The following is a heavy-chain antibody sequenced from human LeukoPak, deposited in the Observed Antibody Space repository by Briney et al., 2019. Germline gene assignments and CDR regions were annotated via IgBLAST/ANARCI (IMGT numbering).Heavy chain of an antibody. D-gene: IGHD2-15*01. J-gene: IGHJ4*02. CDR3: ARGGPLGVVVVAASRYFDY. CDR1: RFTFSSYA. CDR2: ISYDGSNK. V-gene: IGHV3-30-3*01. Sequence: PGGSLRLSCAASRFTFSSYAMHWVRQAPGKGLEWVAVISYDGSNKYYADSVKGRFTISRDNSKNTLYLQMNSLRTEDTAVYYCARGGPLGVVVVAASRYFDYWGQGTLVTVPS.